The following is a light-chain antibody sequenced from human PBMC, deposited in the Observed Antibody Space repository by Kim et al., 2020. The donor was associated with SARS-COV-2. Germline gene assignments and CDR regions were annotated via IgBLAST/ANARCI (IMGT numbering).Light chain of an antibody. CDR1: QSVSSN. CDR2: DAS. CDR3: QQRSNWPLLT. Sequence: LSPGGRAPLSGRARQSVSSNLAWYQQKFGQAPRLLIYDASNRATGIPARFSGSVSGTDFTLTISSLEPEDFAIYYCQQRSNWPLLTFGGGTKVEI. V-gene: IGKV3-11*01. J-gene: IGKJ4*01.